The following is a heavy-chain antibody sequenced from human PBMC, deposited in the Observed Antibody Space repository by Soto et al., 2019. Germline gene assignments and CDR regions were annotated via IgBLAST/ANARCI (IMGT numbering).Heavy chain of an antibody. J-gene: IGHJ5*02. V-gene: IGHV1-2*02. CDR1: GYTFSGNY. CDR2: INPKSGGT. Sequence: QAQLVQSGAEVKKPGASVKVSCMASGYTFSGNYLHWVRQAPGQGLEWMGWINPKSGGTGYAQKFQGRVTMNTDTSTRTAYMQLSSLRSAYTPAYYCSRFMAATRLSWFGPWGQGTLVTVSS. CDR3: SRFMAATRLSWFGP. D-gene: IGHD1-26*01.